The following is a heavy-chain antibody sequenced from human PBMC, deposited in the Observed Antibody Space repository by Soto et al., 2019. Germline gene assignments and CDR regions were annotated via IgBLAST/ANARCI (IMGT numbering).Heavy chain of an antibody. CDR2: IWYDGSSK. CDR1: GFTFSTYG. Sequence: GSLRLSCAASGFTFSTYGMHWVRQAPGKGLEWVAVIWYDGSSKYYADSVKGRFTISRDNSKNTLYLQMNSLRAEDTAVYYCARAKYSSSYYLPDFDYWGQGA. V-gene: IGHV3-33*01. D-gene: IGHD6-13*01. J-gene: IGHJ4*02. CDR3: ARAKYSSSYYLPDFDY.